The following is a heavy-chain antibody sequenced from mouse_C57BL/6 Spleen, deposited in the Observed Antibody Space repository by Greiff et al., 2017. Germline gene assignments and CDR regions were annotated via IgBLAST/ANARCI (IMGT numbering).Heavy chain of an antibody. Sequence: QVQLQQPGAELVKPGASVKLSCKASGYTFTSYWMQWVKQRPGQGLEWIGEIDPSDSYTNYNQKFKGKATLTVDTSSSTTYMQLSSLTSEDSAVYYCARRRGNYYLDYWGQGTTLTVSS. CDR3: ARRRGNYYLDY. CDR1: GYTFTSYW. CDR2: IDPSDSYT. V-gene: IGHV1-50*01. D-gene: IGHD2-1*01. J-gene: IGHJ2*01.